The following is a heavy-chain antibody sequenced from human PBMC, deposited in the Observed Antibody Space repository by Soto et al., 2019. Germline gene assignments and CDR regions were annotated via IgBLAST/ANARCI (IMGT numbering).Heavy chain of an antibody. D-gene: IGHD5-18*01. J-gene: IGHJ6*02. CDR2: INPNSGGT. CDR3: ARVRGYSYGYGDRQQLLRGGMDV. CDR1: GYTFTGYY. V-gene: IGHV1-2*04. Sequence: QVQLVQSGAEVKKPGASVKVSCKASGYTFTGYYMHWVRQAPGQGLEWMGWINPNSGGTNYAQKFQGWVTMTRDTSISTAYMELSRLRSDDTAVYYCARVRGYSYGYGDRQQLLRGGMDVWGQGTTVTVSS.